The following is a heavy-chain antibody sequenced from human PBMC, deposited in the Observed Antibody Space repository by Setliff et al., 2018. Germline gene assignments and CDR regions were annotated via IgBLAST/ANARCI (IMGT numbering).Heavy chain of an antibody. V-gene: IGHV1-2*02. Sequence: ASVKVSCKASGYTFTGYYMHWVRQAPGQGLEWMGWINPNSGGTNYAQKLKGRVTMTRDMSISTAYMELSRLRSDDTAVYYWARGKLRYFDWLLSSYYYYYYMDVWGKGTTVTVSS. CDR2: INPNSGGT. CDR3: ARGKLRYFDWLLSSYYYYYYMDV. D-gene: IGHD3-9*01. J-gene: IGHJ6*03. CDR1: GYTFTGYY.